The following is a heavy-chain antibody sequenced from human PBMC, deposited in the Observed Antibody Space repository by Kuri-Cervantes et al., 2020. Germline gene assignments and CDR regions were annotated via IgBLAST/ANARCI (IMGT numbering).Heavy chain of an antibody. D-gene: IGHD6-13*01. CDR3: ARGGYSSSRDRWYFDL. CDR2: IYYSGST. Sequence: SETLSLTCTVSGGSISSYYWSWIRQPPGKGLEWIGYIYYSGSTNYNPSLKSRVTISVDTSKNQFSLKLSSVTAADTAVYYCARGGYSSSRDRWYFDLWGRGTLVTVSS. J-gene: IGHJ2*01. CDR1: GGSISSYY. V-gene: IGHV4-59*12.